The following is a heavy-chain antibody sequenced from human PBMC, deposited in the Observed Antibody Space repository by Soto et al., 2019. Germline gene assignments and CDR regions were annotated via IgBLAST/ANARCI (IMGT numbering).Heavy chain of an antibody. J-gene: IGHJ3*02. D-gene: IGHD3-16*01. CDR3: AKAYTRTELPDAFDI. V-gene: IGHV3-30*18. CDR2: ISYDGSNK. CDR1: GFTFSSYG. Sequence: GGSLRLSCAASGFTFSSYGMHWVRQAPGKGLEWVAVISYDGSNKYYADSVKGRFTISRDNSKNTLYLQMNSLRAEDTAVYYCAKAYTRTELPDAFDIWGQGTMVTVSS.